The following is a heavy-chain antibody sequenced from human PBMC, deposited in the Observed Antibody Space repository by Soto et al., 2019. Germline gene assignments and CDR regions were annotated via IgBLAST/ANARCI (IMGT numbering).Heavy chain of an antibody. CDR1: GYSISSGYY. J-gene: IGHJ5*02. Sequence: TSETLSLTCAVSGYSISSGYYWGWIRQPPGKGLEWIGSIYHSGSTYYNPSLKSRVTISVDTSKNQFSLKLSSVTAADTAVYYCARAGGAGYSARRYNWFDPWGQGTLVTVSS. CDR2: IYHSGST. CDR3: ARAGGAGYSARRYNWFDP. D-gene: IGHD2-15*01. V-gene: IGHV4-38-2*01.